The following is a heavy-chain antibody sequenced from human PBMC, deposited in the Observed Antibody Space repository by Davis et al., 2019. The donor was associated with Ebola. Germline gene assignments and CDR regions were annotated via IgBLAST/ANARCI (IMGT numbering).Heavy chain of an antibody. J-gene: IGHJ6*03. CDR1: GFTFSSYW. D-gene: IGHD3-3*01. V-gene: IGHV3-30-3*01. CDR3: AREDYDFWSGYYHYYMDV. CDR2: ISYDGSNK. Sequence: GESLKISCAASGFTFSSYWMSWVRQAPGKGLEWVAVISYDGSNKYYADSVKGRFTISRDNSKNTLYLQMNSLRAEDTAGYYCAREDYDFWSGYYHYYMDVWGKGTTVTVSS.